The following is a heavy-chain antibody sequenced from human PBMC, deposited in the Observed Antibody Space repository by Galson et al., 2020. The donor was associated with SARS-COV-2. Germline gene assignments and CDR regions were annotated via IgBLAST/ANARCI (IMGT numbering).Heavy chain of an antibody. CDR3: ARDLLWGNYYYMDV. CDR2: ISYDGSNK. D-gene: IGHD3-10*01. CDR1: GFTFSSYA. V-gene: IGHV3-30*04. J-gene: IGHJ6*03. Sequence: GESLKISCAASGFTFSSYAMHWVRQAPGKGLEWVAVISYDGSNKYYADSVKGRFTISRDNSKNTLYLQMNSLRAEDTAVYYCARDLLWGNYYYMDVWGKGTTVTISS.